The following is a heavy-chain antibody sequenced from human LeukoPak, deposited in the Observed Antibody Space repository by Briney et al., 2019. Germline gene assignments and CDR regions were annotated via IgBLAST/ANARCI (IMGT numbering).Heavy chain of an antibody. Sequence: SETLSLTCTVSGGSISSYYWSWIRQPPGKGLEWIGYIYYSGSTNYNPSLKSRVTISVDTSKNQFSLKLSSVTAADTAVYYCARLTYYYDSSGYYNYCFDYWGQGTLVTVSS. CDR1: GGSISSYY. CDR3: ARLTYYYDSSGYYNYCFDY. V-gene: IGHV4-59*01. CDR2: IYYSGST. J-gene: IGHJ4*02. D-gene: IGHD3-22*01.